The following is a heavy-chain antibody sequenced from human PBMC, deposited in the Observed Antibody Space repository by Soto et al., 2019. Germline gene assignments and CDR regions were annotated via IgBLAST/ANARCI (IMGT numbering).Heavy chain of an antibody. J-gene: IGHJ4*02. CDR1: GGTFSSYS. Sequence: QVQLVQSGAEVKKPGSSVKVSCQASGGTFSSYSINWLRQAPGQGLEWMGEIIPIFGTANYAQKFQGSVTITADESTSTAYMELSSLRSEDTAVYYCARDGGRHSGGIDYCGQGTLVTVSS. V-gene: IGHV1-69*01. CDR2: IIPIFGTA. CDR3: ARDGGRHSGGIDY. D-gene: IGHD1-26*01.